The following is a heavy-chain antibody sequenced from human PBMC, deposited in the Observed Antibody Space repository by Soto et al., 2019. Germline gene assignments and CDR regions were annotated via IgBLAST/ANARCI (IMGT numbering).Heavy chain of an antibody. V-gene: IGHV1-69*01. Sequence: QVQLVQSGAEVKKPGSSVKVSCKASGGTFSSYAISWVRQAPGQGLEWMGGIIPIFGTANYAQKFKGRVTMTADEYTSASRRELSRLRSEDTVVYYCARLEDSSNKHWYFDLRGRGTLVTVSS. CDR1: GGTFSSYA. CDR2: IIPIFGTA. J-gene: IGHJ2*01. CDR3: ARLEDSSNKHWYFDL. D-gene: IGHD6-6*01.